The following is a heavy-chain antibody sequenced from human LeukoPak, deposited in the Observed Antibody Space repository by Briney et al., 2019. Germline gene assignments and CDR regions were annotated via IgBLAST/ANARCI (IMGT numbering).Heavy chain of an antibody. CDR2: TYYRSKWYN. Sequence: SQTLSLTCAISGDSVSRKTTAWNWIRQSPSRGLEWLGGTYYRSKWYNDYAESVKSRIIINPDTSKNQFSLQLNSVTPEDTAVYYCARDEIAARRGNWFDPWGQGTLVTVSS. J-gene: IGHJ5*02. CDR1: GDSVSRKTTA. V-gene: IGHV6-1*01. D-gene: IGHD6-6*01. CDR3: ARDEIAARRGNWFDP.